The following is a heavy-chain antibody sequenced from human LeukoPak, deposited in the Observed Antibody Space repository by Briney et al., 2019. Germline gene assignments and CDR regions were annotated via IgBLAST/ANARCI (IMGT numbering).Heavy chain of an antibody. CDR1: GFTFSIYT. J-gene: IGHJ4*02. CDR2: ISGSGGST. V-gene: IGHV3-23*01. CDR3: AKFLSYYYDSSGYHFDY. Sequence: PGGSLRLSCAASGFTFSIYTMNWVRQAPGKGLEWVSAISGSGGSTYYADSVKGRFTISRDNSKNTLYLQMNSLRAEDTAVYYCAKFLSYYYDSSGYHFDYWGQGTLVTVSS. D-gene: IGHD3-22*01.